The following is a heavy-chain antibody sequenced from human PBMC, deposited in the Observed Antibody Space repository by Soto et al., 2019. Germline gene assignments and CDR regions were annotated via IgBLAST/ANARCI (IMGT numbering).Heavy chain of an antibody. V-gene: IGHV1-3*01. CDR3: ARVGRDSYYYYYGMDV. Sequence: ASVKVSCKASGYTFTSYAMHWVRQAPGQRLEWMGWINAGNGNTKYSQKFQGRITITRDTSASTAYMELSSLRSEDTAVYYCARVGRDSYYYYYGMDVWGQGTTVTFSS. J-gene: IGHJ6*02. CDR2: INAGNGNT. D-gene: IGHD2-15*01. CDR1: GYTFTSYA.